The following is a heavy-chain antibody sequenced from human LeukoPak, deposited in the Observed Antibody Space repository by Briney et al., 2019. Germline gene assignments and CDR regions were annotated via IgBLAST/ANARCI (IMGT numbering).Heavy chain of an antibody. D-gene: IGHD2-15*01. V-gene: IGHV1-3*01. CDR1: GYTFTSYA. Sequence: ASVTVSCKASGYTFTSYAMHWVRQAPGQRLEWMGWINAGNGNTKYSQKFQGRVTITMDTSASTAYMELSSLRSEDTAVYYCARDHVVGLAPFDPWGQGTLVTVSS. J-gene: IGHJ5*02. CDR3: ARDHVVGLAPFDP. CDR2: INAGNGNT.